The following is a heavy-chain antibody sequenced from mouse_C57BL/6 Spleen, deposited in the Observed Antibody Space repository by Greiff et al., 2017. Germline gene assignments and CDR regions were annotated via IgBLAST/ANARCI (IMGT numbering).Heavy chain of an antibody. CDR2: IWTGGGT. J-gene: IGHJ4*01. D-gene: IGHD2-4*01. Sequence: VQLKESGPGLVAPSQSLYITCTVSGVSLTSSAISWGRQPTGKGLAWLGVIWTGGGTKYNSALKSRMSISKDNSKSQVFLKMNSLQTDDTARYYCARKDDYETRGYAMDYWGQGTSVTVSS. V-gene: IGHV2-9-1*01. CDR3: ARKDDYETRGYAMDY. CDR1: GVSLTSSA.